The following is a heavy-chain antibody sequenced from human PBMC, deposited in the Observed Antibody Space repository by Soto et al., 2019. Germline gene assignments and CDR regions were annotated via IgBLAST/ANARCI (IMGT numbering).Heavy chain of an antibody. J-gene: IGHJ6*02. V-gene: IGHV1-69*01. CDR3: ARKGGDIVLMVYADYYYYGMDV. D-gene: IGHD2-8*01. CDR2: IIPIFGTA. CDR1: GGTFSSYA. Sequence: QVQLVQSGAEVKKPGSSVKVSCKASGGTFSSYAISWVRQAPGQGLEWMGGIIPIFGTANYAQKFQGRVTITADESTSTAYMELSSLRSEDTAVYYCARKGGDIVLMVYADYYYYGMDVWGQGTTVTVSS.